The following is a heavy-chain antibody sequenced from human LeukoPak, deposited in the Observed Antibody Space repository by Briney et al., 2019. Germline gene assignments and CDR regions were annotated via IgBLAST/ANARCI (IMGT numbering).Heavy chain of an antibody. CDR2: FDPEDGET. D-gene: IGHD3-22*01. V-gene: IGHV1-24*01. J-gene: IGHJ4*02. CDR1: GYTLTELS. Sequence: ASVKVSCKVSGYTLTELSMHWVRQAPGKGLEWMGGFDPEDGETIYAQKFQGRVTMTEVTSTDTAYMELSSLRSEDTAVYYCATDRGYYDSSGYCHWGQGTLVTVSS. CDR3: ATDRGYYDSSGYCH.